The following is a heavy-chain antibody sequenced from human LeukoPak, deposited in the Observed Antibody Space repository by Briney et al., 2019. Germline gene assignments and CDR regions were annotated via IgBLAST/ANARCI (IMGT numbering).Heavy chain of an antibody. CDR3: ARDFKGAFDI. V-gene: IGHV4-31*03. CDR2: IYYSGST. CDR1: GGSISSGGYY. J-gene: IGHJ3*02. Sequence: ASETLSLTCTVSGGSISSGGYYWSWIRQHPGKGLEWIGYIYYSGSTYYNPSLKSRVTISVVTSKNQFSLKLSSVTAADTAVYYCARDFKGAFDIWGQGTMVTVSS.